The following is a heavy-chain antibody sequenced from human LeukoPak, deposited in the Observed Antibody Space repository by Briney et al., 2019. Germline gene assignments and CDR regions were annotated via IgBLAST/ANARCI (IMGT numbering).Heavy chain of an antibody. J-gene: IGHJ2*01. CDR1: GFSFSMYS. CDR3: ARVEGYGYYGL. Sequence: GGSLRLSCAASGFSFSMYSMHWVRQAPGKGLEYVSAIDPNGGSTYYANSVKGRFTVSRDNSRNTLYLQMGSLTAEDMAVYYCARVEGYGYYGLWGRGTLLTVSS. V-gene: IGHV3-64*01. D-gene: IGHD2-15*01. CDR2: IDPNGGST.